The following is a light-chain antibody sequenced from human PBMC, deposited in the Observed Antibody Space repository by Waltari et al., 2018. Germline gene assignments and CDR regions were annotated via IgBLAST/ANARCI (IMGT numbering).Light chain of an antibody. CDR1: QSVTSY. J-gene: IGKJ1*01. V-gene: IGKV3-11*01. CDR2: DAS. CDR3: QQRSDWPPG. Sequence: EIVLTQSPATLSLSPGERVTLSCRASQSVTSYLAWYQQKPGQSPRLLIYDASTRATGIPARFSGRGSGTDFTLTISSLEPEDFAVYYCQQRSDWPPGFGQGTKVEIK.